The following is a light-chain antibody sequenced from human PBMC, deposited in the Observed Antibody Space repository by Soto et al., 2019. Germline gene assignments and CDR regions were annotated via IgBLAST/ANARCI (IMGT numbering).Light chain of an antibody. J-gene: IGKJ1*01. V-gene: IGKV1-5*01. CDR1: QSISSY. Sequence: QSPSSLSASVGDRVTITCRASQSISSYLNWFQQKPGKAPNLLIYDASSLESGVPSRFSGSGSGTEFTLTVSRLQPDDFATYYCQQYNRYPLTFGQGTKVDIK. CDR2: DAS. CDR3: QQYNRYPLT.